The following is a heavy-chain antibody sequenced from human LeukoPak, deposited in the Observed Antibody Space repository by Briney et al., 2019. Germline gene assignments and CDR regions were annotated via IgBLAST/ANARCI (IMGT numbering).Heavy chain of an antibody. CDR3: ARGRYDILTGYYRGYYYYGMDA. J-gene: IGHJ6*02. D-gene: IGHD3-9*01. V-gene: IGHV3-21*01. CDR2: ISSSSSYI. CDR1: GFTFSSYS. Sequence: PGGSLRLSCAASGFTFSSYSMNWVRQAPGKGLEWVSSISSSSSYIYYADSVKGRFTISRDNAKNTLYLQMNSLRAEDTAVYYCARGRYDILTGYYRGYYYYGMDAWGQGTTVTVSS.